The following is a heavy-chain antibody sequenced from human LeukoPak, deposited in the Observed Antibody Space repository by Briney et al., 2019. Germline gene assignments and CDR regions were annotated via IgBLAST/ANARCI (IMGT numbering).Heavy chain of an antibody. CDR1: GGTFSSYA. CDR3: AREFLLTGDLGWFAP. J-gene: IGHJ5*02. Sequence: ASVKVSCKASGGTFSSYAISWVRQAPGQGLEWMGGIIPIFGTANYAQKFQGRVTITADESTSTAYMELSRLRSEDTAVYYCAREFLLTGDLGWFAPWGQGTLVTVSS. CDR2: IIPIFGTA. D-gene: IGHD7-27*01. V-gene: IGHV1-69*13.